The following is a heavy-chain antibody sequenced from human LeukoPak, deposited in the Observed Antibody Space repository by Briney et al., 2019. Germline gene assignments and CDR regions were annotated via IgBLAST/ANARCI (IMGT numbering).Heavy chain of an antibody. CDR2: ISWNSGTI. V-gene: IGHV3-9*01. CDR1: GFTFDDYA. CDR3: AKDMHYDSSGYLGY. J-gene: IGHJ4*02. Sequence: PGRSLRLSCAASGFTFDDYAMHWVRQAPGKGLEWVSGISWNSGTIGYADSVKGRFTISRDNAKNSLYLQMNSLGAEDTALYYCAKDMHYDSSGYLGYWGQGTLVTVSS. D-gene: IGHD3-22*01.